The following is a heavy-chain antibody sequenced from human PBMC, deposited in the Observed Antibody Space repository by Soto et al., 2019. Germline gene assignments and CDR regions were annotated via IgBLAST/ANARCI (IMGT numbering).Heavy chain of an antibody. D-gene: IGHD3-22*01. CDR2: IIPILGIA. J-gene: IGHJ3*02. Sequence: ASVKVSCKASGGTFSSYAISWVRQAPGQGLEWMGGIIPILGIANYAQKFQGRVTITADKSTSTAYMELSSLRSEDTAVYYCARAPLWYYYDSSGYDAFDIWGQGTMVTVSS. CDR3: ARAPLWYYYDSSGYDAFDI. V-gene: IGHV1-69*10. CDR1: GGTFSSYA.